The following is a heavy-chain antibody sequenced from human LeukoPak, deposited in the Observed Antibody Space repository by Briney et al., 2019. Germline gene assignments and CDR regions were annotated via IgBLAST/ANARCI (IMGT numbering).Heavy chain of an antibody. CDR3: ARDLYGDNVMDV. CDR2: IYYSGST. D-gene: IGHD4/OR15-4a*01. J-gene: IGHJ6*02. V-gene: IGHV4-59*01. Sequence: SETLSLTCTVSGGSISSYYWSWIRQPSGKGLEWIGYIYYSGSTNYNPSLKSRVTISVDTSKNQFFLRLSSVTAADTAVYYCARDLYGDNVMDVWGQGTTVTVSS. CDR1: GGSISSYY.